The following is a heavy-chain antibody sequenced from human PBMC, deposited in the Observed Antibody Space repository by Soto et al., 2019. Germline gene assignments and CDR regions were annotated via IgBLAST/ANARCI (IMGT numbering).Heavy chain of an antibody. D-gene: IGHD3-22*01. J-gene: IGHJ4*02. CDR2: ISGSGGST. V-gene: IGHV3-23*01. CDR3: AKGTSSITMIVVVITTSFDY. CDR1: GVTFSSYA. Sequence: GGYLRLSCAASGVTFSSYAMSWVRQAPGKGLEWVSAISGSGGSTYYADSVKGRFTISRDNSKNTLYLQMNSLRAEDTAVYYCAKGTSSITMIVVVITTSFDYRGQGTLVTV.